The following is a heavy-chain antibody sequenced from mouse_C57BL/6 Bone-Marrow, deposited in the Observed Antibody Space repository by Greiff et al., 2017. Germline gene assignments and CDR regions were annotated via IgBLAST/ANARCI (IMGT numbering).Heavy chain of an antibody. CDR1: GFSLTSYG. CDR2: IWSGGST. Sequence: VQLVESGPGLVQPSQSLSITCTVSGFSLTSYGVHWVRQSPGKGLEWLGVIWSGGSTDNNAAFISRLSISKDNSKSQVFFKMNSLQADDTAIYYCARNYDYDTGYYAMDYWGQGTSVTVSS. J-gene: IGHJ4*01. CDR3: ARNYDYDTGYYAMDY. V-gene: IGHV2-2*01. D-gene: IGHD2-4*01.